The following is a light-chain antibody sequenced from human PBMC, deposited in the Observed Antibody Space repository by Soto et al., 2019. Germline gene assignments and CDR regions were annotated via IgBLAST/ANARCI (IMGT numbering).Light chain of an antibody. J-gene: IGKJ3*01. CDR3: QQHGDSPYT. Sequence: EIVLTQSPGALSLSPGEIATLSCRTSESVSSNFLAWYQQRPGQAPRLLLYGASTSAAGIPARFSGSGSGTDFTLTISRLEHEDFATYYCQQHGDSPYTFGPGTTVDIK. V-gene: IGKV3-20*01. CDR1: ESVSSNF. CDR2: GAS.